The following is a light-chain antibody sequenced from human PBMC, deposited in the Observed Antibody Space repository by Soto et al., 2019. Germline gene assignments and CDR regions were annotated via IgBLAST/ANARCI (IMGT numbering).Light chain of an antibody. J-gene: IGKJ1*01. CDR3: QQYDKWRT. CDR1: RSVSTF. CDR2: DVS. V-gene: IGKV3D-15*01. Sequence: TQSPGTLSLSPGEPATLSCRASRSVSTFLGWYQQKPGQPPRLLIYDVSNRATGVPARISGGGSGTEFTLTISSLQSEDFAVYYCQQYDKWRTFGQGTKVDIK.